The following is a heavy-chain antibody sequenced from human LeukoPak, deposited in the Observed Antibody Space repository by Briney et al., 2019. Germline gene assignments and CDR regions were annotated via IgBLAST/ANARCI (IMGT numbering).Heavy chain of an antibody. V-gene: IGHV3-66*01. CDR3: AREATVTTGYFDY. J-gene: IGHJ4*02. Sequence: GGSLRLSCAASGFTVSSYYMSWVRQAPGKGLAWVSVIYSGGSTFYADSVKGRFSTSRDNSNNTLYLQMNSLRAEDTAVYYCAREATVTTGYFDYWGQGTLVTVSS. CDR2: IYSGGST. D-gene: IGHD4-17*01. CDR1: GFTVSSYY.